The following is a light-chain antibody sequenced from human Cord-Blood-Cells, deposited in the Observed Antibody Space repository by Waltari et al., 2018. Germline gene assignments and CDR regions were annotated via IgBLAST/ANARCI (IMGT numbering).Light chain of an antibody. V-gene: IGLV3-1*01. Sequence: SYELTQPPPVSVSPGQTASIPCSGDKLGVKYSCWYQQNPGQSPVLVNYQDSKRPTGIPERFSGSNSGNTATLTISGTQAMDEADYCCQEWDSSYVEFGEGNKLTVL. CDR3: QEWDSSYVE. CDR2: QDS. CDR1: KLGVKY. J-gene: IGLJ2*01.